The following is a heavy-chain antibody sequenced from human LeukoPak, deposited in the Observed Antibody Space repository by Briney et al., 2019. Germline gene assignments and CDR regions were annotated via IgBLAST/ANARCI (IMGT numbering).Heavy chain of an antibody. Sequence: SETLSLTCTVSGGSISSSSYYWGWIRQPPGKGLEWIGYIYYSGSTNYNPSLKSRVTISVDTSKNQFSLKLSSVTAADTAVYYCARTKWELHAFDIWGQGTMVTVSS. D-gene: IGHD1-26*01. J-gene: IGHJ3*02. CDR3: ARTKWELHAFDI. CDR2: IYYSGST. CDR1: GGSISSSSYY. V-gene: IGHV4-61*05.